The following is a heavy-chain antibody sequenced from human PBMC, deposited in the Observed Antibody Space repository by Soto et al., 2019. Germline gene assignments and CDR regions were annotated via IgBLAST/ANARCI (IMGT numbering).Heavy chain of an antibody. CDR2: ITGSGSTI. V-gene: IGHV3-11*01. D-gene: IGHD3-16*01. CDR3: AVIPYPYYYYGMDV. J-gene: IGHJ6*02. Sequence: PGGSLRLSCTASRFTFSDCYMNWIRQAPGKGLEWVSYITGSGSTIYYADSVKGRFTISRGNAKNSLYLQMNSLRAEDTAVYYCAVIPYPYYYYGMDVWGQGTTVTVSS. CDR1: RFTFSDCY.